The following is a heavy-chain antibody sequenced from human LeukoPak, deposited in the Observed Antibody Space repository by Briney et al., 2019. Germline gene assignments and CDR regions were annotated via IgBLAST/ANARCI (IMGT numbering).Heavy chain of an antibody. CDR3: ARDKPTVTTSYFDY. Sequence: GGSLRLSCAASGFTFSSYAMHWVRQAPGKGLEWVAVISYDGSNKYYADSVKGRFTISRDNSKSTLSLQMNSLRAEDTAIYYCARDKPTVTTSYFDYWGQGTLVTVSS. J-gene: IGHJ4*02. V-gene: IGHV3-30*04. CDR2: ISYDGSNK. CDR1: GFTFSSYA. D-gene: IGHD4-17*01.